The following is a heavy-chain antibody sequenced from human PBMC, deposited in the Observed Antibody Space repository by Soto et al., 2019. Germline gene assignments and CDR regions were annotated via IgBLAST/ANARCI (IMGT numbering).Heavy chain of an antibody. Sequence: QVQLVQSGAEGKKPGASVKVSCKASGYTFTSYDINWVRQATGQGLEWMGWMNPNSGNTGYAQKFQGRVTMTRNTSISTAYMELSSLRSEDTAVYYCAREGVDSFSGSWYPPNWFDPWGQGTLVTVSS. CDR1: GYTFTSYD. V-gene: IGHV1-8*01. D-gene: IGHD6-13*01. CDR3: AREGVDSFSGSWYPPNWFDP. J-gene: IGHJ5*02. CDR2: MNPNSGNT.